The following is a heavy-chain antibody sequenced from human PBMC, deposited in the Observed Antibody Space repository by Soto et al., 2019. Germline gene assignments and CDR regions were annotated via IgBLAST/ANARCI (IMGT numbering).Heavy chain of an antibody. Sequence: PSETLSLTCTVSGVSISSGDYYWSWIRHPPGKGLEWIGYIYYSGSTYYNPSLKSRVTISVDTSKNQFSLKLSSVTAADTAVYYCARGSVGYDFWSGYPNWFDPWGQGTLVTVSS. J-gene: IGHJ5*02. CDR1: GVSISSGDYY. D-gene: IGHD3-3*01. CDR3: ARGSVGYDFWSGYPNWFDP. CDR2: IYYSGST. V-gene: IGHV4-30-4*01.